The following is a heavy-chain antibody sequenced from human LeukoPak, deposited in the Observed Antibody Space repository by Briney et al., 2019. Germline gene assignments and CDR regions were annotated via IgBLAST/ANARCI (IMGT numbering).Heavy chain of an antibody. CDR2: ISAGSSTI. CDR1: GFTFSIHT. Sequence: TGGSLRLSCAASGFTFSIHTMNWVRQAPGRGLEWISYISAGSSTIYYADSVKGRFTISRDNAENSLYLQMNSLRDGDTAVYYCALYDYGDYGALGTWGQGTLVTVSS. D-gene: IGHD4-17*01. V-gene: IGHV3-48*02. CDR3: ALYDYGDYGALGT. J-gene: IGHJ5*02.